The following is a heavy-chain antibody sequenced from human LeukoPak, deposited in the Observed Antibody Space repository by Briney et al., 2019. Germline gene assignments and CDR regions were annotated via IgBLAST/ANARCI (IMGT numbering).Heavy chain of an antibody. CDR1: GFTFSSYA. V-gene: IGHV3-64*01. J-gene: IGHJ4*02. D-gene: IGHD3-3*01. CDR3: ARAVYDFWSGYFDY. CDR2: ISSNGGST. Sequence: PGGSLRLSCEASGFTFSSYAMHWVRQAPGKGLEYVSAISSNGGSTYYANSVKGRFTISRDNSKNTLYLQMGSLRAEDMAVYYCARAVYDFWSGYFDYWGQGTLVTVSS.